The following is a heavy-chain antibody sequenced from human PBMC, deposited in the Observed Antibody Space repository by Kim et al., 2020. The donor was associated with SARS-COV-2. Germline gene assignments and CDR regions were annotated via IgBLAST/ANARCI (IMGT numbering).Heavy chain of an antibody. Sequence: ASVKVSCKASGYTFTSYAMHWVRQAPGQRLEWMGWINAGNGNTKYSQKFQGRVTITRDTSASTAYMELSSLRSEDTAVYYCARRSMYYDFWSGPNDAFDIWGQGTMVTVSS. J-gene: IGHJ3*02. CDR3: ARRSMYYDFWSGPNDAFDI. CDR1: GYTFTSYA. V-gene: IGHV1-3*01. CDR2: INAGNGNT. D-gene: IGHD3-3*01.